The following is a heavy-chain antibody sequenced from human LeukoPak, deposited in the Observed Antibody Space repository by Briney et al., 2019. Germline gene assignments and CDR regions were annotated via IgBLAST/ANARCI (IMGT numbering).Heavy chain of an antibody. Sequence: GGSLRLSCAASGFTFSSSAMSWVRQAPGKGLEWVSTISGSDSSTHYADSVKGRFTISRDNSKNTLCLQMNSPRADDTAVYYCAKSGYNRFDYWGQGTLVTVSS. J-gene: IGHJ4*02. CDR3: AKSGYNRFDY. V-gene: IGHV3-23*01. CDR1: GFTFSSSA. CDR2: ISGSDSST. D-gene: IGHD5-24*01.